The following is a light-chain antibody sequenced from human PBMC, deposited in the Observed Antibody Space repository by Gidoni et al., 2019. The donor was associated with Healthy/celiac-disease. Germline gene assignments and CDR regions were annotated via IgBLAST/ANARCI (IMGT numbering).Light chain of an antibody. Sequence: ESVLTQSPGTLSLSPGERATLSCRASQSVSSSYLAWYQQKPGQAPRLLIYGASSRATGIPDRFSGSGSGTDFTLPISRLEPEDFAVYYCQQYGSSFGGGTKVEIK. CDR2: GAS. V-gene: IGKV3-20*01. CDR1: QSVSSSY. CDR3: QQYGSS. J-gene: IGKJ4*01.